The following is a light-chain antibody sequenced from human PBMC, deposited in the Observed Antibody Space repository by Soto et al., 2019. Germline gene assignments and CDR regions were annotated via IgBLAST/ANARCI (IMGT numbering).Light chain of an antibody. CDR2: GAS. CDR3: QQYNNWPPLT. V-gene: IGKV3-15*01. Sequence: EIVMTQSPATVSVSPGERATLSCRASQSVSSNLAWYQQKPGQAPRLLIYGASTRATGVPARFSGSGSGTEFTLTISSLQSEDFAVYSCQQYNNWPPLTFGGGTKVEIK. CDR1: QSVSSN. J-gene: IGKJ4*01.